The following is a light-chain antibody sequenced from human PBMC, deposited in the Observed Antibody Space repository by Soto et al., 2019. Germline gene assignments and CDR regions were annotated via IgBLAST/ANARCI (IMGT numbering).Light chain of an antibody. J-gene: IGKJ3*01. V-gene: IGKV3-20*01. CDR1: QSVSSSY. CDR3: QQYGSLFT. CDR2: GAS. Sequence: EIVLTQSPGTLSLSPGERATLSCRASQSVSSSYLAWYQQKPGQAPRLLIYGASSRATGIPDRFSGSGSVTDFILTIIRLEPEDFAVYYCQQYGSLFTFGPGTKVDIK.